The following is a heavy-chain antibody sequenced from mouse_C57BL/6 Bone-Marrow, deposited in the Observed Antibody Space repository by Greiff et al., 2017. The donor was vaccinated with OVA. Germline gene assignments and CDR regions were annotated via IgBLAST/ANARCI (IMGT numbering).Heavy chain of an antibody. CDR3: ASITTVVRTSLFDY. CDR2: ISDGGSYT. J-gene: IGHJ2*01. D-gene: IGHD1-1*01. CDR1: GFTFSSYA. V-gene: IGHV5-4*03. Sequence: EVKLMESGGGLVKPGGSLKLSCAASGFTFSSYAMSWVRQTPEKRLEWVATISDGGSYTYYPDNVKGRFTISRDNAKNNLYLQMSHLKSEDTAMYYCASITTVVRTSLFDYWGQGTTLTVSS.